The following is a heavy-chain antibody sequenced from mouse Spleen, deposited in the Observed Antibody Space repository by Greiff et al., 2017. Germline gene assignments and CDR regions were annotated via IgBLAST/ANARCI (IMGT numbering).Heavy chain of an antibody. J-gene: IGHJ3*01. CDR2: INSNGGST. V-gene: IGHV5-6-2*01. Sequence: EVQGVESGGGLVKPGGSLKLSCAASGFTFSSYAMSWVRQTPEKRLEWVAAINSNGGSTYYPDTVKDRFTISRDNAKNTLYLQMSSLRSEDTALYYCARQKDSSGSSWFAYWGQGTLVTVSA. D-gene: IGHD3-2*01. CDR1: GFTFSSYA. CDR3: ARQKDSSGSSWFAY.